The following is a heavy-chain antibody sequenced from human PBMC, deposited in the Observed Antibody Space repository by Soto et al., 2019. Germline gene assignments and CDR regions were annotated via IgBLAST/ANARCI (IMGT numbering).Heavy chain of an antibody. Sequence: PSETLSLTCTVSGGSISSGGYYWSWIRQHPGKGLEWIGYIYYSGSTYYNPSLKSRVTISVDTSKNQFSLKLSSVTAADTAVYYCARSARDYYDSSGWHYGMDVWGQGTTVTVSS. D-gene: IGHD3-22*01. V-gene: IGHV4-31*03. J-gene: IGHJ6*02. CDR1: GGSISSGGYY. CDR2: IYYSGST. CDR3: ARSARDYYDSSGWHYGMDV.